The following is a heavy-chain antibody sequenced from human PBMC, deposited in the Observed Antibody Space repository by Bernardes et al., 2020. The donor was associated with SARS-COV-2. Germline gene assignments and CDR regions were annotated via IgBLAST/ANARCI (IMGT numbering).Heavy chain of an antibody. J-gene: IGHJ4*02. CDR3: ARHRGDTSHYFLPDS. CDR2: IYYSGSN. Sequence: SETLSLTCAVSGYSIDRSSWWGWIRQPPGKGLEWIGYIYYSGSNYYTPSLKSRVTMSVDTSKNQFSLKLRSVTAVDTAVYYCARHRGDTSHYFLPDSWGQGILVTVSS. D-gene: IGHD3-22*01. CDR1: GYSIDRSSW. V-gene: IGHV4-28*01.